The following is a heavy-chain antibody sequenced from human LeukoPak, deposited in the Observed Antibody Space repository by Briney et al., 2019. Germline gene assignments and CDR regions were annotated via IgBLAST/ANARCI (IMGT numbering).Heavy chain of an antibody. V-gene: IGHV3-11*04. J-gene: IGHJ6*03. D-gene: IGHD3-3*01. CDR1: GFTFSDYY. Sequence: GGSLRLSCAASGFTFSDYYMSWIRQAPGKGLEWVSYISSSGSTIYYADFVNGRLTISRDNAKHSLYLQMNSLRAEDTAVYYCARVRYYDFWSGYSADYYMDVWGKGTTVTVSS. CDR3: ARVRYYDFWSGYSADYYMDV. CDR2: ISSSGSTI.